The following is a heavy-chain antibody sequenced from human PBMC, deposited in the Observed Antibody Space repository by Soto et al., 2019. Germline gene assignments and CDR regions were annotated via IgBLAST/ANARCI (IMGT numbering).Heavy chain of an antibody. J-gene: IGHJ6*02. CDR3: ARALPTTVTDYYYYGMHV. V-gene: IGHV1-69*13. CDR2: IIPIFGTA. CDR1: GGTFSSYA. Sequence: GASVKVSCKASGGTFSSYAISWVRQAPGQGLEWMGGIIPIFGTANYAQKFQGRVTITADESTSTAYMELSSLRSEDTAVYYCARALPTTVTDYYYYGMHVSGQATTVTVSS. D-gene: IGHD4-17*01.